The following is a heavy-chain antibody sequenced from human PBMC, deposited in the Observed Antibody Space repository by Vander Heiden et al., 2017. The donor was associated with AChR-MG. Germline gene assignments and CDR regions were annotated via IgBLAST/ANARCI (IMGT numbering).Heavy chain of an antibody. CDR2: INHSGST. Sequence: QVQLQQWGAGLLKPSETLPLTSAGYGWSFSGSYGSWIRQPPGKGLEWIGEINHSGSTNYNPYLKLRGTISVDTSKNQFSLMLSPVTAAETALYYCARALGLQRQLWLNDYYTDVWVKGTPVTVSS. D-gene: IGHD5-18*01. CDR3: ARALGLQRQLWLNDYYTDV. J-gene: IGHJ6*03. V-gene: IGHV4-34*01. CDR1: GWSFSGSY.